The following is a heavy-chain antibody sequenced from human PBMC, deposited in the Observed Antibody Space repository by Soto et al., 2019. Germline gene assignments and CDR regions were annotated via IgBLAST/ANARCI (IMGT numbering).Heavy chain of an antibody. Sequence: QVQLVQSGAEVKKLGASVKISCKASGYTFTRYTMNWVRQAPGQRLEWMGWINPDNGNTKSSQKFQDRVIITRDTSASTAYMDLSRLRSEDTAVYYCARGIATGQLEPWGQGTLVTVSS. D-gene: IGHD2-15*01. J-gene: IGHJ5*02. V-gene: IGHV1-3*01. CDR3: ARGIATGQLEP. CDR1: GYTFTRYT. CDR2: INPDNGNT.